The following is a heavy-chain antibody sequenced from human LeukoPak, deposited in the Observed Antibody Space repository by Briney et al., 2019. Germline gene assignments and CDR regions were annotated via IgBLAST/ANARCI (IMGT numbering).Heavy chain of an antibody. CDR1: GYIFTSYH. CDR2: INPSGGST. Sequence: ASVKVSCKASGYIFTSYHMHWVRQAPGQGLEWMGIINPSGGSTNYAQKFQGRVTIIADKSTSTAYMELSSLRSEDTAVYYCARRYCTNGVCYHDRGAFDIWGQGTMVIVSS. CDR3: ARRYCTNGVCYHDRGAFDI. J-gene: IGHJ3*02. V-gene: IGHV1-46*01. D-gene: IGHD2-8*01.